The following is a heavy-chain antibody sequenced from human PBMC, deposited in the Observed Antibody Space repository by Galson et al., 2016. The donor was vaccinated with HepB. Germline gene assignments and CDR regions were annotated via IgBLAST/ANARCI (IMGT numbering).Heavy chain of an antibody. CDR1: GFPFIDYA. J-gene: IGHJ5*02. CDR3: AKDMTYDVFNLFGT. V-gene: IGHV3-9*01. CDR2: ISWNSGVI. D-gene: IGHD3-3*01. Sequence: SLRLSCAASGFPFIDYAMHWIRQAPGKGLEWVLGISWNSGVIAYADSVKGRFTVSRDNAKNSLYLQMNSLRPEDTAFYYCAKDMTYDVFNLFGTWGQGTLVTVSS.